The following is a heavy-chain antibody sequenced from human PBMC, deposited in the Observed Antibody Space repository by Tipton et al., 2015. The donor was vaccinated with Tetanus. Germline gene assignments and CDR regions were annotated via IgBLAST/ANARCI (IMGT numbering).Heavy chain of an antibody. CDR1: GYSFNIYW. CDR3: ARRLGPYTGDQIWHFDL. CDR2: IYPGDSDT. Sequence: QSGAEVQKAGESLKISCKGSGYSFNIYWIAWVRQMPGKGLEWMGIIYPGDSDTTYGPSFEGQVTISADKFISTAYLQWNNLKASDTAMYYCARRLGPYTGDQIWHFDLWGRGTMVTVSS. V-gene: IGHV5-51*01. J-gene: IGHJ2*01. D-gene: IGHD7-27*01.